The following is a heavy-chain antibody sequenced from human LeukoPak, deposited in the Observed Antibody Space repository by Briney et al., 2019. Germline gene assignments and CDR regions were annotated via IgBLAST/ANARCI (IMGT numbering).Heavy chain of an antibody. Sequence: SETLSLTCAVYGGSFSGYYWSWIRQPPGKGLEWIGEINHSGSTNYNPSLKSRVTISVDTSKNQFSLKLSSVTAADTAVYYCARVRITIFGVVTEDYWGQGTLVTVSS. D-gene: IGHD3-3*01. CDR2: INHSGST. V-gene: IGHV4-34*01. J-gene: IGHJ4*02. CDR1: GGSFSGYY. CDR3: ARVRITIFGVVTEDY.